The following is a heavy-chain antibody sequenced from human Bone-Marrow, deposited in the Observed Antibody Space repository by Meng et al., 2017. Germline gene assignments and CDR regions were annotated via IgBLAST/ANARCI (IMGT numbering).Heavy chain of an antibody. CDR2: IYHSGST. V-gene: IGHV4-4*02. D-gene: IGHD6-19*01. Sequence: QVQLQEAGPGLVKPSGTLSLPCAVSVGSIRSSNWWSWVRQPPGKGLEWIGEIYHSGSTNYNPSLKSRVTISVDKSKNQFSLKLSSVTAADTAVYYCARARGIAVAEPWDYWGQGTLVTVSS. CDR1: VGSIRSSNW. J-gene: IGHJ4*02. CDR3: ARARGIAVAEPWDY.